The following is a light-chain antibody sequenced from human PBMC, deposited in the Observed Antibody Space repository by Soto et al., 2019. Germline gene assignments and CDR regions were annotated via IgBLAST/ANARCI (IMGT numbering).Light chain of an antibody. CDR3: QQYNSFSRT. J-gene: IGKJ2*01. CDR2: GAS. CDR1: QSVSSN. Sequence: EIVMTQSPATLSASPGERATLSCRASQSVSSNLAWYQQKPGQAPRLLIYGASTRATGIPARYSGNGSGTEFNFAISSLQSEDFATYYGQQYNSFSRTFGQATKVDIK. V-gene: IGKV3-15*01.